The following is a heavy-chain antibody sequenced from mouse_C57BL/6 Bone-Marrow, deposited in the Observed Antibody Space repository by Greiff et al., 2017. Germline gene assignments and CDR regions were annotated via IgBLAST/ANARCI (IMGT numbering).Heavy chain of an antibody. D-gene: IGHD1-1*01. CDR1: GYTFTSYG. V-gene: IGHV1-81*01. CDR3: ARHHYGSSPAWFAY. J-gene: IGHJ3*01. CDR2: IYPRSGNT. Sequence: VQLQQSGAELARPGASVKLSCKASGYTFTSYGISWVKQRTGQGLEWIGEIYPRSGNTYYNEKFKGKATLTADKSSSTAYMELRSLTSEDSAVYFCARHHYGSSPAWFAYWGEGTLVTVSA.